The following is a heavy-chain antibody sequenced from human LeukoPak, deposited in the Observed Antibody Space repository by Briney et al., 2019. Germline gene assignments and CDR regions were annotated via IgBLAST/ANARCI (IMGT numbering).Heavy chain of an antibody. J-gene: IGHJ4*02. CDR3: AADPSGRYYDSSGYYVYCFDY. Sequence: SVKVSCKASGFTFTSSAVQWVRQARGQRLEWIGWIVVGSGNTNYAQKFQERVTITRDMSTSTAYMELSSLRSEDTAVYYCAADPSGRYYDSSGYYVYCFDYWGQGTLVTVSS. CDR2: IVVGSGNT. CDR1: GFTFTSSA. D-gene: IGHD3-22*01. V-gene: IGHV1-58*01.